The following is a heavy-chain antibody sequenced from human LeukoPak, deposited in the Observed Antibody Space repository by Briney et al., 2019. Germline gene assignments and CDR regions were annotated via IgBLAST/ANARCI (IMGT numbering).Heavy chain of an antibody. V-gene: IGHV3-7*01. Sequence: GGSLRLSCAASEFTFSGYWMNWVRQAPGKGPEWVANINQDGSEKHYVDSVKGRFTISRDNAKNSLFLQMNSLRVEDAAVFYCARDGFAGAADYWGQGTLVTVSS. CDR3: ARDGFAGAADY. CDR1: EFTFSGYW. D-gene: IGHD6-13*01. J-gene: IGHJ4*02. CDR2: INQDGSEK.